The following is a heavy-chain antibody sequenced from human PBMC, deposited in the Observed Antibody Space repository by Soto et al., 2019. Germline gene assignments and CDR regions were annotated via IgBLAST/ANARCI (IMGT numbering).Heavy chain of an antibody. V-gene: IGHV1-69*13. CDR2: IIPIFGTA. J-gene: IGHJ4*02. Sequence: SVKVSCKASGGTFSSYAISWVRQAPGQGLEWMGGIIPIFGTANYAQKFQGRVTITADESTSTAYMELSSLRSEDTAVYYCARVAPVAGTFYFDYWGQGTMVTVSS. CDR1: GGTFSSYA. CDR3: ARVAPVAGTFYFDY. D-gene: IGHD6-19*01.